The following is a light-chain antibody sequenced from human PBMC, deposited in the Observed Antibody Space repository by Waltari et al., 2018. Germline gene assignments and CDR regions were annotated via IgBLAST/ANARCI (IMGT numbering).Light chain of an antibody. CDR2: NAS. CDR3: QQYQSPPWT. Sequence: DIQMTQFPSTLSASVGDRVTITCRASQSIGSWLAWYQQKPGEAPKVLIYNASILESGVPSRFSGSGSGTEFNLTISSLQPDDFATYYCQQYQSPPWTFGQGTNVEIK. CDR1: QSIGSW. V-gene: IGKV1-5*01. J-gene: IGKJ1*01.